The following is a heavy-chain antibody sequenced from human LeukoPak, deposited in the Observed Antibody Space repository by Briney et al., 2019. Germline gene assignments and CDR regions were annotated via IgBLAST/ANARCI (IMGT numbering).Heavy chain of an antibody. Sequence: GGSLRLSCAASGFSFSASAMSWVRQTPGKGLEWVSSISENGRSTYYADSVKGRFTISRDNSKSTLYLQMNSLRPEDTAVYSCAKDIRASENYGWFDPWGQGTLVTVSS. CDR2: ISENGRST. CDR3: AKDIRASENYGWFDP. V-gene: IGHV3-23*01. J-gene: IGHJ5*02. CDR1: GFSFSASA. D-gene: IGHD3-10*01.